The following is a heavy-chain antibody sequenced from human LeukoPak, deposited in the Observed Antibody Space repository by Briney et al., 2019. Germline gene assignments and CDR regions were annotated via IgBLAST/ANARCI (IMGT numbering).Heavy chain of an antibody. J-gene: IGHJ4*02. V-gene: IGHV3-20*04. CDR2: LNWNGGST. CDR3: ARGPSGYHNT. Sequence: GGSLRLSCAASGFTFDDYGMSWVRQAPGKGLEWVSGLNWNGGSTGYADSVKGRFTISRDNSKNTLYLQMNSLRAEDTAVYYCARGPSGYHNTGGQGTLVTVSS. CDR1: GFTFDDYG. D-gene: IGHD5-12*01.